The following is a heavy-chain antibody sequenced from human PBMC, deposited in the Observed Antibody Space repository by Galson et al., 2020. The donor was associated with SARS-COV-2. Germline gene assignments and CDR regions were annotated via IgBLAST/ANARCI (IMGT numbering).Heavy chain of an antibody. CDR1: GGSISSSSYY. CDR3: AREAGGYYYYYGMDG. D-gene: IGHD2-15*01. CDR2: IYYSGDT. V-gene: IGHV4-39*07. Sequence: SETLSLTCPVSGGSISSSSYYWGWLRQPPGKGLEWIATIYYSGDTYYNPSLKSRVTISVDTSKNQFSLKVSSVTAADTAGYYCAREAGGYYYYYGMDGWVHGTAVIFSS. J-gene: IGHJ6*02.